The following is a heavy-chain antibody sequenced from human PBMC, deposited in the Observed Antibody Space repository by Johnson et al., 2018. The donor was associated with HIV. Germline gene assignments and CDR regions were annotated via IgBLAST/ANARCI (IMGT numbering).Heavy chain of an antibody. V-gene: IGHV3-20*04. J-gene: IGHJ3*02. D-gene: IGHD4-17*01. CDR3: ARDRFGDSDAFDI. CDR1: GFTFDDYG. CDR2: INWKGGST. Sequence: MLLVESGGGVVQPGRSLRLSCEASGFTFDDYGLSWVRQPPGKGLEGVSGINWKGGSTGYADAVKGRFTISRANAKNSLYLQLNSLRADDTAVYFCARDRFGDSDAFDIWGQGTMVTVSS.